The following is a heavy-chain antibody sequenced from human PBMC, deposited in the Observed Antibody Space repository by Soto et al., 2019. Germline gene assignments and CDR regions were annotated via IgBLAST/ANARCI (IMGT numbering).Heavy chain of an antibody. CDR2: INAGNGNT. CDR3: ARVEFGDWNCLDY. CDR1: GYTFTSYA. J-gene: IGHJ4*02. V-gene: IGHV1-3*01. D-gene: IGHD3-10*01. Sequence: QVQLVQSGAEVKKPGASVKVSCKASGYTFTSYAMHWVRQAPGQRLEWMGWINAGNGNTKYSQKFQGRVTITRDTSASTAYMKLSSLRSEDTAVYYCARVEFGDWNCLDYWGQGTLVTVSS.